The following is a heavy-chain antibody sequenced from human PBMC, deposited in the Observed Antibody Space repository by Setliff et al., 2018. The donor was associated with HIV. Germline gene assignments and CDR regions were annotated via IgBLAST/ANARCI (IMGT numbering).Heavy chain of an antibody. D-gene: IGHD2-2*01. V-gene: IGHV4-59*11. CDR3: ARDKTYCNYSRCSRAGWYFDL. CDR1: SVSITSHY. Sequence: SETLSLTCSVSSVSITSHYWSWIRQPPGKGLEWIGGVHYSGSTNYNPSLKSRVTMSLYMSEKQVSLSLNSVTAADTAVYYCARDKTYCNYSRCSRAGWYFDLWGRGTLVTVTS. CDR2: VHYSGST. J-gene: IGHJ2*01.